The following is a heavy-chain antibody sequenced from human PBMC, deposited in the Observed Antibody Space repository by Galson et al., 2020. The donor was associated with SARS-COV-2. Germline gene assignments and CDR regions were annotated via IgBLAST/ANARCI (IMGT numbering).Heavy chain of an antibody. D-gene: IGHD3-10*01. CDR3: ARHSGSGSLERNYYYVYGLDV. CDR1: GNNFNIYW. CDR2: IYPGDSDT. Sequence: KSGESLKISCKSSGNNFNIYWIGWVRQMPGKGLEWMGIIYPGDSDTKYSPSFQGQVTIPVDKSINTAYLQWTSLKASDTAIYYCARHSGSGSLERNYYYVYGLDVCGDGSRITVSS. V-gene: IGHV5-51*01. J-gene: IGHJ6*04.